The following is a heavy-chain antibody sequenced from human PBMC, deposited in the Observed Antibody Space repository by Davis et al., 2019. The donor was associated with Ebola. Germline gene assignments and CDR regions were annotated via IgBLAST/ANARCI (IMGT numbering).Heavy chain of an antibody. J-gene: IGHJ4*02. CDR3: ARKRGYSGYDRFDY. CDR2: INHSGST. CDR1: GGSFSGYY. D-gene: IGHD5-12*01. Sequence: SETLSLTCAVYGGSFSGYYWSWIRQPPGKGLEWIGEINHSGSTYYNPSLKSRVTISVDTSKNQFSLKLSSVTAADTAVYYCARKRGYSGYDRFDYWGQGTLVTASS. V-gene: IGHV4-34*01.